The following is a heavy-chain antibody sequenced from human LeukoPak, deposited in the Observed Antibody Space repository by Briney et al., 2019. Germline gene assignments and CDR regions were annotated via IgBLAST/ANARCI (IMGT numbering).Heavy chain of an antibody. CDR3: ASMMYSSGRFGLDY. D-gene: IGHD6-19*01. Sequence: SVKVSCKASGGTFSSYAISWVRQAPGQGLEWMGRLIPILGIANYAQKFKGRVTITADKSTSTAYMELSSLRSEDTAVYYCASMMYSSGRFGLDYWGQGTLVTVSS. V-gene: IGHV1-69*04. CDR2: LIPILGIA. CDR1: GGTFSSYA. J-gene: IGHJ4*02.